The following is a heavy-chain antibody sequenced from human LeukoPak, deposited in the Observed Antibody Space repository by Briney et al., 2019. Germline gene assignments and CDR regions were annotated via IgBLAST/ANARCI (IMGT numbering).Heavy chain of an antibody. CDR3: ARDPGTVTYYFDY. CDR1: GFTFSSYA. V-gene: IGHV3-30*03. D-gene: IGHD4-11*01. CDR2: MSYDGSNK. J-gene: IGHJ4*02. Sequence: GGSLRLSCAASGFTFSSYAMHWVRQAPGKGLEWVAVMSYDGSNKYYADSVKGRFTISRDNSKTTLYLQMYSLRDEDTAVYYCARDPGTVTYYFDYWGQGTLVTVSS.